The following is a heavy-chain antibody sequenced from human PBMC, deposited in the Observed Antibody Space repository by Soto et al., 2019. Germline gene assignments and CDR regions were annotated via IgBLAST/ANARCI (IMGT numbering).Heavy chain of an antibody. CDR1: GGSISSGGYS. Sequence: SETLSLTCAVSGGSISSGGYSWSWIRQPPGKGLEWIGYINHSGSTNYNPSLKSRVTISVDTSKNQFSLYLQMSSLRGEDTAVYYCAKNRGRVTTSWHFDYWGQGTLVTVSS. J-gene: IGHJ4*02. V-gene: IGHV4-30-2*05. CDR2: INHSGST. CDR3: AKNRGRVTTSWHFDY. D-gene: IGHD4-17*01.